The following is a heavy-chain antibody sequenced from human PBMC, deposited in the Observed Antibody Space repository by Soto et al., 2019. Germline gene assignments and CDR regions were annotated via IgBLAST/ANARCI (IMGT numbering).Heavy chain of an antibody. V-gene: IGHV4-34*01. CDR2: INHSGSN. D-gene: IGHD3-9*01. CDR1: GGSFSTYY. CDR3: ARGGSNDWQVAFDI. J-gene: IGHJ3*02. Sequence: SETLSLTCVVSGGSFSTYYYNWIRQSPGKGLEWIGAINHSGSNNYSPSLKSRVTMSLDTSKNQFSLKLTSVTAADTAVYYCARGGSNDWQVAFDIWGQGTMVTVSS.